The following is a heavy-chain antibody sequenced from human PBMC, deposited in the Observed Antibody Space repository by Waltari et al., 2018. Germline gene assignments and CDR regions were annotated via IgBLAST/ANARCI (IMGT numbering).Heavy chain of an antibody. CDR2: IYANGNT. J-gene: IGHJ3*02. Sequence: QVPLQDPGPGLIKPPETLSLTCTVPGGPLNSFYRSWIRQPAGKGLEWIWRIYANGNTNYNPSLKTRVTRSEDMYKNQVSLSLTSVTAADTAVYYCAKMAAKVGAHDAFDIWGQGTMVTVSS. D-gene: IGHD1-26*01. CDR1: GGPLNSFY. V-gene: IGHV4-4*07. CDR3: AKMAAKVGAHDAFDI.